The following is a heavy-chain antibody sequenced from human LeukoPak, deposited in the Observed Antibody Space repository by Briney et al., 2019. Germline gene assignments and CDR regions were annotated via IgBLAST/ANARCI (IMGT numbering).Heavy chain of an antibody. Sequence: LRASVKVSCKASGGTFSSYAISWVRQAPGQGLEWMGGIIPIFGTANYAQKFQGRVTITADKSTSTAYMELSSLRSEDTAVYYCASRGQYSGPRYYYYGMDVWGQGTTVTVSS. CDR1: GGTFSSYA. J-gene: IGHJ6*02. CDR3: ASRGQYSGPRYYYYGMDV. D-gene: IGHD6-6*01. CDR2: IIPIFGTA. V-gene: IGHV1-69*06.